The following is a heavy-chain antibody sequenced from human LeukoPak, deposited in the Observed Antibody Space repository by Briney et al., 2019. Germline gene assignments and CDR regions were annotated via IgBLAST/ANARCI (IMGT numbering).Heavy chain of an antibody. CDR3: ARGYYYDSSGLTVY. CDR1: GCTFTGYY. D-gene: IGHD3-22*01. J-gene: IGHJ4*02. Sequence: ASVKVSCKASGCTFTGYYMHWVRQAPGQGLEWMGWINPNSGGTNYAQKFQGRVTMTRDTSISTAYMELSRLRSDDTAVYYCARGYYYDSSGLTVYWGQGTLVTVSS. V-gene: IGHV1-2*02. CDR2: INPNSGGT.